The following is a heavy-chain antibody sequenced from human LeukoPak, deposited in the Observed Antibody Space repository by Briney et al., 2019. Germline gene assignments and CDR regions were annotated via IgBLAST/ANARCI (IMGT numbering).Heavy chain of an antibody. J-gene: IGHJ4*02. Sequence: SETLSLTCTISVDSISSYYCTWIRQTPGKVLELVGYIYYSGSTNYNPSLKSRVTISVDTSKNQFSLKLSSVTAADTAVYYCVRTNDFWSGYSFDYWGQGTLVTVSS. CDR1: VDSISSYY. CDR3: VRTNDFWSGYSFDY. V-gene: IGHV4-59*01. CDR2: IYYSGST. D-gene: IGHD3-3*01.